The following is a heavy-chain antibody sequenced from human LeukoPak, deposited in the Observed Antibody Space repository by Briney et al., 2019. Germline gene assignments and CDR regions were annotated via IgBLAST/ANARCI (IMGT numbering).Heavy chain of an antibody. Sequence: GGSLRLSCAASAFTVSSYWMSGVRQAPGKGLEWVANIKQDGSEKYYVDSVKGRFTISRDNAKNSLYLQMNSLRAEDTAVYYCAKHRDSSSWYVAFDIWGQGTMVTVSS. V-gene: IGHV3-7*02. CDR3: AKHRDSSSWYVAFDI. D-gene: IGHD6-13*01. CDR2: IKQDGSEK. J-gene: IGHJ3*02. CDR1: AFTVSSYW.